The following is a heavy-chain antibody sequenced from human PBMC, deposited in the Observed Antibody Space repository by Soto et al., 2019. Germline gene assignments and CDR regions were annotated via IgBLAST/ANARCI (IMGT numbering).Heavy chain of an antibody. V-gene: IGHV3-33*01. CDR2: IWYDGSNT. Sequence: QVQLVESGGGVVQPGRSLTLSCAASGFIFSSYGMHWVRQAPGKGLQWVAVIWYDGSNTYYADSVNGRFTISRDNSKNTLYMQMNSLRAEDTAVYYCARGIRAAAGRDYFQYWGQGTLVTVSS. CDR3: ARGIRAAAGRDYFQY. D-gene: IGHD6-13*01. CDR1: GFIFSSYG. J-gene: IGHJ1*01.